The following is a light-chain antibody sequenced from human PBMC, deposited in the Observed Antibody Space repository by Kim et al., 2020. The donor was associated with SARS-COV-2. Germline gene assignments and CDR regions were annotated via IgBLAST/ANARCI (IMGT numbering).Light chain of an antibody. CDR1: NIGRKV. Sequence: AAGQTARISCGGNNIGRKVLHWDQQTPGQAPVLVISYDSDRPSGIPERFSGSNSGNTATLTISRVEAGDEADYNCQVWDGITDHPVFGGGTQLTVL. CDR2: YDS. V-gene: IGLV3-21*04. CDR3: QVWDGITDHPV. J-gene: IGLJ2*01.